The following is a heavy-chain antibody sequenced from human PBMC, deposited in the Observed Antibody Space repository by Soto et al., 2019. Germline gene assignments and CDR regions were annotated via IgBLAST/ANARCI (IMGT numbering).Heavy chain of an antibody. Sequence: VASVKVSCKASGGTFSSYAISWVRQAPGQGLEWMGGIIPIFGTANYAQKFQGRVTITADKSTSTAYMELSSLRSEDTAVYYCARMRPGDVVVPAASNYYGMDVWGQGTTVTVSS. D-gene: IGHD2-2*01. CDR2: IIPIFGTA. CDR3: ARMRPGDVVVPAASNYYGMDV. CDR1: GGTFSSYA. V-gene: IGHV1-69*06. J-gene: IGHJ6*02.